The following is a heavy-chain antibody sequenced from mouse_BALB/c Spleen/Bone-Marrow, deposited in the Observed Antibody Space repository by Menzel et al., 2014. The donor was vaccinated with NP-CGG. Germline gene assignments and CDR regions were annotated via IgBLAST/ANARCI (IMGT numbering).Heavy chain of an antibody. J-gene: IGHJ2*01. D-gene: IGHD2-4*01. V-gene: IGHV14-3*02. Sequence: AHLQQPRAALVKPGASVKLSCTASGFNIKDTYMHWVKQRPEQGLEWIGRIDPANGNTKYDPKFQGKATITADTSSNPASPQLSSLTAEDPAGSYCARSPHDYGGGDYWVQGTTRAISS. CDR1: GFNIKDTY. CDR2: IDPANGNT. CDR3: ARSPHDYGGGDY.